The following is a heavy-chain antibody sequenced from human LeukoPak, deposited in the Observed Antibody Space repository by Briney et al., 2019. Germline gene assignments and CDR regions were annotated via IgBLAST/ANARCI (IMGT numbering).Heavy chain of an antibody. Sequence: PSETLSLTCAVSAGSISSSNWWSWVRQSPVKGLEWIGEIYLYGTTNYNPSLKSRVTMSVDRSKNQFSLKLSSVTAADTAVYYCATLDAYYDFWSGYYHKYFQHWGQGTLVTVSS. CDR1: AGSISSSNW. CDR2: IYLYGTT. V-gene: IGHV4-4*02. D-gene: IGHD3-3*01. CDR3: ATLDAYYDFWSGYYHKYFQH. J-gene: IGHJ1*01.